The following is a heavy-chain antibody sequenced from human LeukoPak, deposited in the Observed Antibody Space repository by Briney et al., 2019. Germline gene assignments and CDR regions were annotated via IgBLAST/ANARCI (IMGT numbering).Heavy chain of an antibody. CDR2: IYFSGST. V-gene: IGHV4-59*01. Sequence: PSETLSLTCTVSGDSIGNYYWTWIRQSPGKGLEWIGYIYFSGSTTYNPSLKSRVTMSVDTSKNQFSLNLRSVTAADTAVYYCARDPNDTVYYYDSTHYYYFDLWGRGTLVTVSS. CDR1: GDSIGNYY. J-gene: IGHJ2*01. CDR3: ARDPNDTVYYYDSTHYYYFDL. D-gene: IGHD3-22*01.